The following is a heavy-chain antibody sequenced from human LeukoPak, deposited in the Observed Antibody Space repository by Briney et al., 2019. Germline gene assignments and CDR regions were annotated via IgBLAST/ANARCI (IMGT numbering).Heavy chain of an antibody. J-gene: IGHJ4*02. CDR2: ISSNGTTI. CDR3: ARDHNSGCYYFDY. D-gene: IGHD6-19*01. V-gene: IGHV3-48*03. CDR1: GFTFSSYE. Sequence: PRGSLRLSRAASGFTFSSYETNWVRQAPGKGLEWVSYISSNGTTIYYADSVKGRFTISRDNAKNSLYLQMNSLRAEDTAVYYCARDHNSGCYYFDYWGQGTLVTVSS.